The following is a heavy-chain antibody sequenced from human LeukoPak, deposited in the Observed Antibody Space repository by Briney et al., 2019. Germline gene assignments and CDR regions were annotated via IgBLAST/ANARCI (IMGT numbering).Heavy chain of an antibody. CDR3: AKSSNSGWYYFDY. CDR1: GFTFSSYS. J-gene: IGHJ4*02. V-gene: IGHV3-21*01. CDR2: ISSSSNYI. D-gene: IGHD6-19*01. Sequence: KPGGSLRLSCAASGFTFSSYSMNWVRQAPGKGLEWVSSISSSSNYIYYTDSVKGRFTISRDNAKNSLYLQMNGLRAEDTAVYYCAKSSNSGWYYFDYWGQGTLVTVSS.